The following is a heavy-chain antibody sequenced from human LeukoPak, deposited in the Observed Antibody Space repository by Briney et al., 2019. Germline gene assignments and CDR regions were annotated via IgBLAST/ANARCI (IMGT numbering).Heavy chain of an antibody. J-gene: IGHJ4*02. Sequence: ASVKASCKGSGYSFTSYWIGWVRQMPGKGLVWMGIIYPGDSDTRYSPSFQGQVTISADKSISTAYLQWSSLKASDTAMYYCARQDYYDSSGYGDFDYWGQGTLVTVSS. CDR1: GYSFTSYW. CDR2: IYPGDSDT. D-gene: IGHD3-22*01. V-gene: IGHV5-51*01. CDR3: ARQDYYDSSGYGDFDY.